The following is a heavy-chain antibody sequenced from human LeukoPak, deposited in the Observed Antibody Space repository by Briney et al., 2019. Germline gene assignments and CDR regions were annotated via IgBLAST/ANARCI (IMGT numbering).Heavy chain of an antibody. CDR2: IYYSGST. J-gene: IGHJ6*02. CDR1: GGSISSGGYY. D-gene: IGHD3-10*01. CDR3: ARDRLWCGELFGPTGMDV. V-gene: IGHV4-31*03. Sequence: SQTLSLTCTVSGGSISSGGYYWSWIRQHPGKGLEWIGYIYYSGSTYYNPSLKSRVTISVDTSKNQFSLKLSSVTAADTAVYYCARDRLWCGELFGPTGMDVWGQGTTVTVSS.